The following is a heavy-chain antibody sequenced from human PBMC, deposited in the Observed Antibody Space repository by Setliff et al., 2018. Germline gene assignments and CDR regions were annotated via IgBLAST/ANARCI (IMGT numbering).Heavy chain of an antibody. CDR1: GFTFSDYG. Sequence: GESLRLSCAASGFTFSDYGMNWVRQAPGKGLEWVACLSGGSSYIHYADSMKGRFTISRDDSKNSLYLQMNSLRAEDTGVYYCARDHGVVPGVDYMDVWGKGTTVTVSS. D-gene: IGHD2-15*01. J-gene: IGHJ6*03. CDR2: LSGGSSYI. V-gene: IGHV3-21*01. CDR3: ARDHGVVPGVDYMDV.